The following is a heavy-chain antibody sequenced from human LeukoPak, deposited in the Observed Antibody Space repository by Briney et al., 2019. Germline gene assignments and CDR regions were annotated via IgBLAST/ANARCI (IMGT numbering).Heavy chain of an antibody. CDR2: IIPIFGTA. V-gene: IGHV1-69*06. D-gene: IGHD3-10*01. CDR1: GGTFSSYA. J-gene: IGHJ4*02. CDR3: ARVGWRYGSGSYYTGPFDY. Sequence: GASVKVSCKASGGTFSSYAISWVRQAPGQGLEWMGGIIPIFGTANYAQKFQGRVTITADKSTSTAYMELSSLRSEDTAVYYCARVGWRYGSGSYYTGPFDYWGQGTLVTVSS.